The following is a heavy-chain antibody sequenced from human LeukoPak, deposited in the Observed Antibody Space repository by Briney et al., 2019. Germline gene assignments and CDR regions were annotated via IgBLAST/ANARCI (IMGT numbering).Heavy chain of an antibody. J-gene: IGHJ4*02. CDR3: AKDGPLVGPYYFDY. CDR1: GFTFTSYA. CDR2: ISGSGVST. D-gene: IGHD1-26*01. V-gene: IGHV3-23*01. Sequence: GGSLRLSCAASGFTFTSYAMNWVRQAPGKGLEWVSAISGSGVSTYYADSVKGRFTISRDNSKNMLYLQMNGLRAEDTAVYYCAKDGPLVGPYYFDYWGQGNLVTVSS.